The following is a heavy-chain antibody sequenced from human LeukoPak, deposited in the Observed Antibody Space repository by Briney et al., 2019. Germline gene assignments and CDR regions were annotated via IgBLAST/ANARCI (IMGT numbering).Heavy chain of an antibody. Sequence: GGSLRLSCAASGFTFSSYGIHWVRQAPGKGLVWVSRINSDGSSTSYADSVKGRFTISRDNAKNTLYLQMNGLRAEDTAVYYCAREDSSGWYSGNWFDPWGQGTLVTVSS. CDR1: GFTFSSYG. CDR2: INSDGSST. J-gene: IGHJ5*02. CDR3: AREDSSGWYSGNWFDP. V-gene: IGHV3-74*01. D-gene: IGHD6-19*01.